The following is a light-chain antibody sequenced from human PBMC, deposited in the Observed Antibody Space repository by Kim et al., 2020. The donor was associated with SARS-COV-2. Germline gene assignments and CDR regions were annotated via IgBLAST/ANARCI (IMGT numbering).Light chain of an antibody. V-gene: IGKV2-28*01. CDR2: LGS. Sequence: DIVITQSPLSLPVTPGEPASISCRSSQSLLHSNGYNYLDWYLQKPGQSPQLLIYLGSNRASGVPDRFSGSGSGTDFTLKISRVEAEDVGVYYCVQALQTPITLGQGTRLE. CDR1: QSLLHSNGYNY. CDR3: VQALQTPIT. J-gene: IGKJ5*01.